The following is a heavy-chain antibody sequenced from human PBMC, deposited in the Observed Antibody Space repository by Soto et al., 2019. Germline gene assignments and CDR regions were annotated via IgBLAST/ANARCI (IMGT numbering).Heavy chain of an antibody. V-gene: IGHV4-39*01. CDR1: GGSINSNYF. CDR2: IYYGGNT. D-gene: IGHD2-2*01. Sequence: SETLSLTCAVSGGSINSNYFWGWIRQPPAKGLEWIGSIYYGGNTYYNPSLKSRVTISSDSSKNQFSLNLNSVTAADTVVYYCARLNVYCVSTSCHGYYGMDVWGKGTTVTVSS. CDR3: ARLNVYCVSTSCHGYYGMDV. J-gene: IGHJ6*04.